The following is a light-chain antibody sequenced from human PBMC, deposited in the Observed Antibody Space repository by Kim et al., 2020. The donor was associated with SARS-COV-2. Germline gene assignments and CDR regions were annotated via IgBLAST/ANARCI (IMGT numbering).Light chain of an antibody. J-gene: IGLJ3*02. CDR1: SGSIASNY. V-gene: IGLV6-57*03. Sequence: KTVTISCTRNSGSIASNYVQRYQQRPGSAPTTVIYEDDQRPSGVPDRFSGSIDSSSNSAYLAISGLKTEDEADYYCQSYDGSILWVFGGGTKLTVL. CDR3: QSYDGSILWV. CDR2: EDD.